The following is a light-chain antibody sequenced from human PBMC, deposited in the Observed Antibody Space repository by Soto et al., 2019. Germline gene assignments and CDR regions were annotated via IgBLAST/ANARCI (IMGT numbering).Light chain of an antibody. CDR2: RNN. CDR3: GAWDDSLSGVV. J-gene: IGLJ2*01. V-gene: IGLV1-47*01. CDR1: SSNIGSNY. Sequence: QSVLTQPPSASGTPGQRVTISCSGSSSNIGSNYVYWYQQLPGTAPKLLIYRNNQRPSGVPDRFSGSKSGTSASLAISGLRSEDEADYYCGAWDDSLSGVVFGGGTKLPS.